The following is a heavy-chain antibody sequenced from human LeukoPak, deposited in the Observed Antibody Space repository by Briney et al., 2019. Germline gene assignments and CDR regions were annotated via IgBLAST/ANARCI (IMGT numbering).Heavy chain of an antibody. CDR2: INPNSGGT. J-gene: IGHJ5*02. CDR3: ARGAECSSTSCYGPWFDP. D-gene: IGHD2-2*01. CDR1: GYTFTGYY. Sequence: ASVKVSCKASGYTFTGYYMHWVRQAPGQGLEWMGWINPNSGGTNYAQKFQGRVTMTRDTSISTAYMELSRLRSDDTAVYYCARGAECSSTSCYGPWFDPWGQGPLVTVSS. V-gene: IGHV1-2*02.